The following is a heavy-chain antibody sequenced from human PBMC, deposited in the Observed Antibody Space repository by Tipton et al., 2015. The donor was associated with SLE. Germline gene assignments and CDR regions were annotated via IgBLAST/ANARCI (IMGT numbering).Heavy chain of an antibody. Sequence: SLRLSCAASGFTFSSYSMNWVRQAPGKGLEWVGRIKSKTDGGTTDYAAPVKGRFTISRDDSKNTLYLQMNSLRAEDTAVYYCAKAAHYGGNWFDPWGQGTLVTVSS. V-gene: IGHV3-15*01. J-gene: IGHJ5*02. CDR1: GFTFSSYS. D-gene: IGHD4-17*01. CDR2: IKSKTDGGTT. CDR3: AKAAHYGGNWFDP.